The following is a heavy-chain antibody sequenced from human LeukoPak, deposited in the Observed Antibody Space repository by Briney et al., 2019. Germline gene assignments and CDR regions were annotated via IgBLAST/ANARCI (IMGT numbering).Heavy chain of an antibody. CDR3: ARGAGYSYGADY. D-gene: IGHD5-18*01. CDR1: GFTFSSYA. J-gene: IGHJ4*02. CDR2: KSYDGSNK. V-gene: IGHV3-30*04. Sequence: GGSLRLSCAASGFTFSSYAMHWVRQAPGKGLEWVAVKSYDGSNKYYADSVKGRFTISRDNSKNTLYLQMNSLRAEDTAVYYCARGAGYSYGADYWGQGTLVTVSS.